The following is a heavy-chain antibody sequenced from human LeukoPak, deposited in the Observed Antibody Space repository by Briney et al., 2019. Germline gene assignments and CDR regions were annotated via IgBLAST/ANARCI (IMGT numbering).Heavy chain of an antibody. CDR3: ARRETYLSGCVFDI. D-gene: IGHD2-8*01. Sequence: PARSLRLSCAASGFTFSSYGMHWVREAPGKGLEWVAVMTYDGSGKTYSDSLKGRFATSCEIPKNSVYLQMNSLRAEDTALYYCARRETYLSGCVFDIWGQGTMVTVSS. V-gene: IGHV3-30*03. J-gene: IGHJ3*02. CDR2: MTYDGSGK. CDR1: GFTFSSYG.